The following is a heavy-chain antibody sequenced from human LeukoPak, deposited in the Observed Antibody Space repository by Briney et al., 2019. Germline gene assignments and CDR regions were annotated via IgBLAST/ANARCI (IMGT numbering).Heavy chain of an antibody. V-gene: IGHV3-7*01. CDR2: IKQDGSEK. CDR3: ASYYYDSSGSYYFDY. J-gene: IGHJ4*02. D-gene: IGHD3-22*01. CDR1: GFTFSNYW. Sequence: GGSLRLSCAASGFTFSNYWMSWVRQAPGKGLEWVANIKQDGSEKYYVDSVKGRFTISRDNAKNSLYLQMNSLRAEDTAVHHCASYYYDSSGSYYFDYWGQGTLVTVSS.